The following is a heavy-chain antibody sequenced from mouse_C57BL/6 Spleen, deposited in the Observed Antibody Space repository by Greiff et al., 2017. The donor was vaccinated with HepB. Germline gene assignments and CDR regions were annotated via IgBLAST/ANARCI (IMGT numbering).Heavy chain of an antibody. CDR2: ISSGGDYI. D-gene: IGHD2-4*01. J-gene: IGHJ1*03. V-gene: IGHV5-9-1*02. CDR1: GFTFSSYA. Sequence: EVKLVESGEGLVKPGGSLKLSCAASGFTFSSYAMSWVRQTPEKRLEWVAYISSGGDYIYYADTVKGRFTISRDNARNTLYLQMSSLKSEDTAMYYCTRPYDYDESHFDVWGTGTTVTVSS. CDR3: TRPYDYDESHFDV.